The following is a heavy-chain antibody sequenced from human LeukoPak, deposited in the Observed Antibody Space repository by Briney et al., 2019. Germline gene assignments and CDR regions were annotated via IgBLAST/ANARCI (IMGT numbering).Heavy chain of an antibody. D-gene: IGHD3-22*01. CDR3: ARDDYYDSSGYLGRWFDP. Sequence: GASVKVSCKASGYTFTGYYMHWVRQAPGRGLEWMGWINPNSGGTNYAQKFQGRVTMTRDTSISTAYMELSRLRSDDTAVYYCARDDYYDSSGYLGRWFDPWGQGTLVTVSS. J-gene: IGHJ5*02. CDR2: INPNSGGT. CDR1: GYTFTGYY. V-gene: IGHV1-2*02.